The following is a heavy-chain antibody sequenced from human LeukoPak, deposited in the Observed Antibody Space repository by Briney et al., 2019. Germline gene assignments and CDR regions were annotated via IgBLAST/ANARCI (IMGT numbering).Heavy chain of an antibody. D-gene: IGHD3-3*01. CDR1: GGSISSSSYY. CDR3: ARRLAVSGYD. CDR2: IYYSGST. V-gene: IGHV4-39*01. J-gene: IGHJ4*02. Sequence: SETLSLTCTVSGGSISSSSYYWGWIRQPPGKGLEWIGSIYYSGSTYYNPSLKSGVTISVDTSKNQFSLKLSSVTAADTAVYYCARRLAVSGYDWGQGTLVTVSS.